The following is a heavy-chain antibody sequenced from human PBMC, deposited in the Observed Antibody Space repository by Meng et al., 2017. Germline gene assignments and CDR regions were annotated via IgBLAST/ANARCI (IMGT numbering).Heavy chain of an antibody. D-gene: IGHD1-1*01. CDR3: LDEAPRSDY. V-gene: IGHV3-74*01. CDR1: GFTFNNYW. J-gene: IGHJ4*02. Sequence: VESGGSLVQPGGSLRLSWAASGFTFNNYWMHWVRQVPGKGLVWVSRISGDGSITNYADSVKGRFTISRDNAKNTLYLQMNSLRPEDTAVYYCLDEAPRSDYWGQGSLVTVSS. CDR2: ISGDGSIT.